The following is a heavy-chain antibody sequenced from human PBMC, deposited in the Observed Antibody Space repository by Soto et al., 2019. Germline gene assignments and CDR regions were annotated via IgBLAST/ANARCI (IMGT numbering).Heavy chain of an antibody. V-gene: IGHV3-23*01. CDR3: VSWVSAHSDS. Sequence: GGSLRLSCAASRYTFKSHGLSWVRQAPGKGLEWVSTIDSSGVNTHYADSVKGRFTISRDNSRNTLHLQMHDLRADDTALYYCVSWVSAHSDSWGQGTVVTVSS. CDR1: RYTFKSHG. D-gene: IGHD3-16*01. J-gene: IGHJ5*01. CDR2: IDSSGVNT.